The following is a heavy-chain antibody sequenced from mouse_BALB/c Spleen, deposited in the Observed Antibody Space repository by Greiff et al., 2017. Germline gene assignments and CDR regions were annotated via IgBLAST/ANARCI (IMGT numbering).Heavy chain of an antibody. CDR3: TRNRYLDY. Sequence: QVQLQQSGADLVKPGASVKLSCKASGYTFTSYYMYWVKQRPGQGLEWIGEINPSNGGTNFNEKFKSKATLTVDKSSSTAYMQLSSLTSEDSAVYYCTRNRYLDYWGQGTTLTVSS. CDR2: INPSNGGT. V-gene: IGHV1S81*02. D-gene: IGHD2-14*01. J-gene: IGHJ2*01. CDR1: GYTFTSYY.